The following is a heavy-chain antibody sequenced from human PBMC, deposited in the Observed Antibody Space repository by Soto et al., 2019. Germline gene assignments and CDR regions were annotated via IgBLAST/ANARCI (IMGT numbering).Heavy chain of an antibody. CDR2: ISGSGGST. J-gene: IGHJ4*02. D-gene: IGHD2-21*02. CDR3: AKGGNCGGDCPLFDY. CDR1: GFTFSSYA. Sequence: EVQLLESGGDLVQPGGSLRLSCAASGFTFSSYAMSWVRQAPGKGLEWVSAISGSGGSTSYADSVKGRFTISRDNSKNTQYLQRNSLRAEDTAVYYCAKGGNCGGDCPLFDYWGQGTLVTVSS. V-gene: IGHV3-23*01.